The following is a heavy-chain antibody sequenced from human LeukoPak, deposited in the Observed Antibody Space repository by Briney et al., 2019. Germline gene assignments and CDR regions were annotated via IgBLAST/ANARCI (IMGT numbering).Heavy chain of an antibody. J-gene: IGHJ5*02. CDR3: ARGGYCSGGSCYYNWFDP. V-gene: IGHV4-34*01. CDR1: GGSLSGYY. Sequence: PSETLSLTCAVYGGSLSGYYWSWIRQPPGKGLEWIGEINHSGSTNYNPSLKSRVTISVDTSKNQFSLKLSSVTAADTAVYYCARGGYCSGGSCYYNWFDPWGQGTLVTVSS. D-gene: IGHD2-15*01. CDR2: INHSGST.